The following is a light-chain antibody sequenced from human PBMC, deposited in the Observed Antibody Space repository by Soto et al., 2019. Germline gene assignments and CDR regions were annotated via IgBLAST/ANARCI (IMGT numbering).Light chain of an antibody. V-gene: IGKV3-20*01. CDR3: QKYDSSPWT. CDR1: QSVSSSY. J-gene: IGKJ1*01. CDR2: DTS. Sequence: IVLTHSPGTLSLSPGERATLFCRSSQSVSSSYLAWYQQTPGQAPRLLVYDTSYRATGVPDRFSGSGSGTDFTLTISRLEPEDSAVYYCQKYDSSPWTCGQGNKVDIK.